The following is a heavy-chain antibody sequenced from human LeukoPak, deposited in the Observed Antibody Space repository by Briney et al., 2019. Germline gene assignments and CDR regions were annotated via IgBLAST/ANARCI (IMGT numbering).Heavy chain of an antibody. CDR2: VYSDGKT. CDR1: GFTFTYSY. V-gene: IGHV3-53*01. J-gene: IGHJ4*02. CDR3: TRGRLSFDQ. Sequence: GGSLRLSCAASGFTFTYSYMNWVRQAPGKGLEWVSVVYSDGKTYYADSVKGRFTISTDNSKNTVYLQMNSMRDEDTAVYYWTRGRLSFDQGGQRTLVTVSS. D-gene: IGHD6-25*01.